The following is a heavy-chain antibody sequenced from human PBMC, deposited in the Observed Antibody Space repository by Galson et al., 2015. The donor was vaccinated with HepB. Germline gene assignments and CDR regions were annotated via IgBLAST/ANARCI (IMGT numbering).Heavy chain of an antibody. Sequence: SLRLSCAGSEFAFSTYRIHWVRQVPGKGLVWVSRINSDGSYLSYADSVKGRFTISRDNAKNTVYLQMNNLRAEDTAVYYCARVWATAAYFDFWGQGTLVTVS. V-gene: IGHV3-74*01. J-gene: IGHJ4*02. CDR3: ARVWATAAYFDF. D-gene: IGHD5-12*01. CDR2: INSDGSYL. CDR1: EFAFSTYR.